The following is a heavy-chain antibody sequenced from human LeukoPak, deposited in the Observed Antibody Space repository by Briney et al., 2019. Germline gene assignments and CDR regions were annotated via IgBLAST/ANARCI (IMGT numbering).Heavy chain of an antibody. D-gene: IGHD2-2*01. CDR2: IYYSGST. CDR1: GGSISSYY. V-gene: IGHV4-59*08. CDR3: ARGASSSRPSYYHGLDV. Sequence: PSETLSLTCTVSGGSISSYYWSWIRQPPGKGLEWIGYIYYSGSTNYNPSLKSRVTISVDTSKNQFSLKLSSVTAADTAVYYCARGASSSRPSYYHGLDVWGQGTTVTVSS. J-gene: IGHJ6*02.